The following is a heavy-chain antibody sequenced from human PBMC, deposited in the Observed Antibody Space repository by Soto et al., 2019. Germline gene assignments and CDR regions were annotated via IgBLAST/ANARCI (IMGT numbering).Heavy chain of an antibody. Sequence: GGSLRLSCAASGFTFSSYDMHWVRQATGKGLEWVSAIGTAGDTYYPGSVKGRFTISRENAKNSLYLQMNSLSAGDTAVYYCARARSIATPTFNYYSDMDVWGKGDAVTVSS. CDR3: ARARSIATPTFNYYSDMDV. J-gene: IGHJ6*03. CDR1: GFTFSSYD. D-gene: IGHD6-6*01. CDR2: IGTAGDT. V-gene: IGHV3-13*01.